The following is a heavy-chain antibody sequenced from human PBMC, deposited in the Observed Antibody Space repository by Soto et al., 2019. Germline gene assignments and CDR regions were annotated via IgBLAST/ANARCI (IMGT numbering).Heavy chain of an antibody. CDR2: IMPIFRTA. Sequence: QVKVVQSGAEVKKPGSSVKVSCKTSGGTFSTSAISWVRQAPGQGLEWMGGIMPIFRTADYAQRFQGRVTITADESASTAYLELRSLTSEDTAIYYCARDKDRAQLGGNYYYIREVCGQWTTVTVTS. D-gene: IGHD3-3*02. V-gene: IGHV1-69*12. CDR3: ARDKDRAQLGGNYYYIREV. J-gene: IGHJ6*02. CDR1: GGTFSTSA.